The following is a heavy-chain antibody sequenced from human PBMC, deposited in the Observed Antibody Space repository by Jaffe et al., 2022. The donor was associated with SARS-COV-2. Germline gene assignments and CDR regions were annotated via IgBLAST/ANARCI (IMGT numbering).Heavy chain of an antibody. CDR1: GFTFSSYW. CDR3: ARDLYSSSWYVGWYFDL. Sequence: EVQLVESGGGLVQPGGSLRLSCAASGFTFSSYWMSWVRQAPGKGLEWVANIKQDGSEKYYVDSVKGRFTISRDNAKNSLYLQMNSLRAEDTAVYYCARDLYSSSWYVGWYFDLWGRGTLVTVSS. CDR2: IKQDGSEK. D-gene: IGHD6-13*01. V-gene: IGHV3-7*01. J-gene: IGHJ2*01.